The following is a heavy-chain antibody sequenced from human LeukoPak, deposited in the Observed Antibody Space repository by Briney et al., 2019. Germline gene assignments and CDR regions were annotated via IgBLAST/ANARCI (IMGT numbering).Heavy chain of an antibody. J-gene: IGHJ3*02. Sequence: GGSLRLSCAASGFTFSSYAMSWVRQAPGKGLEWVSAISGSGGSTYYADSVKGRFTISRDNSKNTLYLQMNSLRAEDTAVYYCAKGVWAMILTNDAFDIWGQGTMVTVSS. CDR2: ISGSGGST. CDR1: GFTFSSYA. D-gene: IGHD3-22*01. V-gene: IGHV3-23*01. CDR3: AKGVWAMILTNDAFDI.